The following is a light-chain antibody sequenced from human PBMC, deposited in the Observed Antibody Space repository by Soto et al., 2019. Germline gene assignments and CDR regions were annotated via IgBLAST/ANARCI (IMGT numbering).Light chain of an antibody. V-gene: IGLV1-40*01. CDR2: ANT. CDR1: SSNIGPTYD. Sequence: QLVLTQPPSVSGAPGQRVTISCTGSSSNIGPTYDVHWYQQLPGTAPKLLIYANTNRPSGVPDRFSGSKSGTSASLAITGLQAEDEADYFCQSYDSSLSGYVFRTGTKLTVL. CDR3: QSYDSSLSGYV. J-gene: IGLJ1*01.